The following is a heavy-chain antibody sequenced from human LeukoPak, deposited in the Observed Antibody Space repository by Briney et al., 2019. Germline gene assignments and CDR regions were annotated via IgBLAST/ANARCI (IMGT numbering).Heavy chain of an antibody. V-gene: IGHV4-59*01. CDR3: ARGVVIAPQTFDY. D-gene: IGHD2-21*01. J-gene: IGHJ4*02. Sequence: SETLSLTCTVSGESISGYYWSWIRQPPGKGLEWIGYIYYSGSTNYNPSLKSRVTISVDTSKNQFSLKLSSVTAADTAVYYCARGVVIAPQTFDYWGQGTLVTVSS. CDR1: GESISGYY. CDR2: IYYSGST.